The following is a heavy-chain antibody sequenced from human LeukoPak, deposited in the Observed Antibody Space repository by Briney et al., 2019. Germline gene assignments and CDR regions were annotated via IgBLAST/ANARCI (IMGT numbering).Heavy chain of an antibody. CDR1: GGSIGSGGYS. CDR2: IYHSGST. J-gene: IGHJ6*02. D-gene: IGHD4-17*01. CDR3: ARAPTPYTVTTGYYYYGMDV. Sequence: NPPETLSLTCAVSGGSIGSGGYSWSWIRQPPGKGLEWIGYIYHSGSTYYNPSLKSRVTISVDRFKNQFSLKLSSVTAADTAVYYCARAPTPYTVTTGYYYYGMDVWGQGTTVTVSS. V-gene: IGHV4-30-2*01.